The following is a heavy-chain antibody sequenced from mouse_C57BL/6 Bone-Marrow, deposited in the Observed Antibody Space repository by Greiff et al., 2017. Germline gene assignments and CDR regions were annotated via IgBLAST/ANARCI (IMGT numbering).Heavy chain of an antibody. J-gene: IGHJ2*01. CDR2: IDPSDSYT. CDR1: GYTFTSYW. V-gene: IGHV1-50*01. Sequence: QVQLQQPGAELVKPGASVKLSCKASGYTFTSYWMQWVKQRPGQGLEWIGEIDPSDSYTNYNQKFKGKATLTVDTSSSAAYMQLRSLTSEDSAVYYCERINYGSREVKNYFDYWGQGTTLTVSS. D-gene: IGHD1-1*01. CDR3: ERINYGSREVKNYFDY.